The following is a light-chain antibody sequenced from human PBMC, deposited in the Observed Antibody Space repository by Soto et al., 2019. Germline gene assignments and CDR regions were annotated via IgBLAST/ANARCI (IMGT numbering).Light chain of an antibody. CDR2: GAS. Sequence: EIVLTQSPGTLSLSPGERVTLSCRASQSLSSGYLAWYQQRPGQAPRLLIYGASSRVTGIPDRFSGSGSGTDFTLTISRLEPEDFAVYYCQQYGSSPITFGQGTRLEIK. CDR1: QSLSSGY. CDR3: QQYGSSPIT. V-gene: IGKV3-20*01. J-gene: IGKJ5*01.